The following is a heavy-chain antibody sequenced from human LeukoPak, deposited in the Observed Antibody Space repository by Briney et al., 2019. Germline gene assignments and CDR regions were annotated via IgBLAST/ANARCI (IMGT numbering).Heavy chain of an antibody. CDR1: GGSISGYY. CDR2: IYSSGTT. CDR3: ARGTDSSGFYNSYFDP. Sequence: ASETLSLTXTVPGGSISGYYWNWIRQPAGKGLEWIGRIYSSGTTNYNLSLKSRVTMSVDTSKNQFSLKLSSVTAAGTAVYYCARGTDSSGFYNSYFDPWGQGNLVTVSS. J-gene: IGHJ5*02. V-gene: IGHV4-4*07. D-gene: IGHD3-22*01.